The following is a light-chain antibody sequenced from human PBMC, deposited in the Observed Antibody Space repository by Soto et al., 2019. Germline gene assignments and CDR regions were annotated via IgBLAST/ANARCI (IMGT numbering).Light chain of an antibody. CDR2: SND. CDR3: AAWDDSLSGGV. CDR1: SFNIGFNY. Sequence: QSVLTQPHSASGTPGQTVTISCSGSSFNIGFNYVYWYQQLPGMAPKLLIHSNDERPSGVPGRFSGSKSGTSASLAISGLRSEDEAEYYCAAWDDSLSGGVFGTGTKLTVL. J-gene: IGLJ1*01. V-gene: IGLV1-47*02.